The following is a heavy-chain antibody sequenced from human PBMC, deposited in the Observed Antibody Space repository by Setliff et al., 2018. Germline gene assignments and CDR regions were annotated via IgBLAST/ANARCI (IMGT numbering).Heavy chain of an antibody. Sequence: HPGGSLRLSCAASGFTFDDYAMHWVRQAPGKGLEWVSMISGSAQTTYYADSVKGRFTISRDNSKNTVYLEMNSLRAEDTAVYYCAKRGPYCSGGTCHYYFDYWGQGTLVTVSS. CDR1: GFTFDDYA. CDR2: ISGSAQTT. V-gene: IGHV3-23*01. J-gene: IGHJ4*02. D-gene: IGHD2-15*01. CDR3: AKRGPYCSGGTCHYYFDY.